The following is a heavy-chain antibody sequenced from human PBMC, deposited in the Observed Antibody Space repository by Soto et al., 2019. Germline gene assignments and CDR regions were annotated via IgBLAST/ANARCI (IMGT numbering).Heavy chain of an antibody. J-gene: IGHJ5*02. Sequence: EVQLLESGGGLIQRGGSLRLSCAVSGFTTNKHAMSWVRQAPEKGLEWVAGISDSGADKFYAESVRGRFSISRDGSRNTVYLQMSDLRPDDTAIYYCAKRMGPQASWAQGPPVTVSS. CDR1: GFTTNKHA. CDR2: ISDSGADK. D-gene: IGHD2-15*01. CDR3: AKRMGPQAS. V-gene: IGHV3-23*01.